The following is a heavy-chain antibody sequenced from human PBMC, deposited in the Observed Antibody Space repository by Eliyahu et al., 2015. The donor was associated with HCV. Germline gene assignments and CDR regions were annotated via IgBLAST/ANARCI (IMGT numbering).Heavy chain of an antibody. CDR2: IHYTVSA. V-gene: IGHV4-61*08. CDR1: GVSVTSDGHY. J-gene: IGHJ4*02. Sequence: QVQLQESGPGLVKSSETLSLTCSVSGVSVTSDGHYWSWIRQSPGKGLEWIGYIHYTVSADYNPSLKSRVKISVDASKNQFSLTVSAVTAADTAIYYCGRSDRRSVSFIGVEGFDYWGQGTLVTVSS. D-gene: IGHD5/OR15-5a*01. CDR3: GRSDRRSVSFIGVEGFDY.